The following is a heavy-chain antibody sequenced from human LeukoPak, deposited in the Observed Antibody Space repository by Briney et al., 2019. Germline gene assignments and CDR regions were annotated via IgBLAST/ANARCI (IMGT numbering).Heavy chain of an antibody. CDR1: GYTFTSYD. CDR3: ARGFKAASDY. Sequence: ASVKVSCKVSGYTFTSYDITWVRQAPGQGLEWMGWIIAYNGNTNYAQNLQGRVTMTTDTSTSTAYMELRSLRSDDTAVYYCARGFKAASDYWGQGTLVTVSS. V-gene: IGHV1-18*01. J-gene: IGHJ4*02. CDR2: IIAYNGNT.